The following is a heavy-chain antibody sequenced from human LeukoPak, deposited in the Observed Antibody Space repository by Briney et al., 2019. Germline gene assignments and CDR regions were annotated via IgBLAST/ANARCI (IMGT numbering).Heavy chain of an antibody. CDR3: AVLEYYDILTGYQNFDY. CDR2: ITGSGGTT. CDR1: GFTFSNYA. J-gene: IGHJ4*02. V-gene: IGHV3-23*01. D-gene: IGHD3-9*01. Sequence: GGSLRLSCAASGFTFSNYAMSWVRQAPGKGLEWVSGITGSGGTTYFADSVKGRFTISRDNAKNSLYLQMNSLRAEDTAVYYCAVLEYYDILTGYQNFDYWGQGTLVTVSS.